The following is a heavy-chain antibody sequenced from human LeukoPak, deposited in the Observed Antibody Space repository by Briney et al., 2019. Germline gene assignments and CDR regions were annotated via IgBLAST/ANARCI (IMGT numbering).Heavy chain of an antibody. V-gene: IGHV4-34*01. Sequence: SETLSLTCAVYGGSFSGNYWNWIRQSPGKGLEWIGEINHSGSTNYNPSLKSRVTISVDTSKNQFSLKLSSVTAADTAVYYCARRKNTGIAMVRGVRGGLNWFDPWGQGTLVTVSS. CDR3: ARRKNTGIAMVRGVRGGLNWFDP. J-gene: IGHJ5*02. D-gene: IGHD3-10*01. CDR1: GGSFSGNY. CDR2: INHSGST.